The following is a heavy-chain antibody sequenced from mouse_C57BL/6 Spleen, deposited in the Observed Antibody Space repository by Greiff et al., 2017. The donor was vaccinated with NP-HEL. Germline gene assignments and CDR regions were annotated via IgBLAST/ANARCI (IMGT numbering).Heavy chain of an antibody. CDR3: ARLDDSAWFAY. CDR1: GYTFTSYW. Sequence: QVQLQQSGAELVMPGASVKLSCKASGYTFTSYWMHWVKQRPGQGLEWIGEIDPSDSYTNYNQKFKGKSTLTVDKSSSTAYMQLSSLTSEDSAVYYCARLDDSAWFAYWGQGTLVTVSA. J-gene: IGHJ3*01. D-gene: IGHD2-12*01. V-gene: IGHV1-69*01. CDR2: IDPSDSYT.